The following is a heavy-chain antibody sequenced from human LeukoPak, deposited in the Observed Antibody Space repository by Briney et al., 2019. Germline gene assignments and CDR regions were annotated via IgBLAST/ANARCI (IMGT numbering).Heavy chain of an antibody. V-gene: IGHV4-39*07. CDR1: GDSISTSSYY. CDR3: ARGQQHSSSWSWFDP. Sequence: SETLSLTCSVSGDSISTSSYYWGWIRQPPGKGLEWIGTIYYSGSTYYNPSLKSRVTMSVDTSKNQFSLKLSSVTAADTAVYYCARGQQHSSSWSWFDPWGQGTLVTVSS. CDR2: IYYSGST. D-gene: IGHD6-13*01. J-gene: IGHJ5*02.